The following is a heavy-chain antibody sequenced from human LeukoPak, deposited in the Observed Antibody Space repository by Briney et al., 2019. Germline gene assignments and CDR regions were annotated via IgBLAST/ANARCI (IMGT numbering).Heavy chain of an antibody. CDR2: IKQDGSEK. Sequence: PGGSLRLSCAASGFTFSSYWMSWVRQAPGKGLEWVANIKQDGSEKYYVDSVKGRFTISRDNAKNSLYLQMNSLRAEDTAVYYCAREGYTRGVYYYYYMDVWGKGTTVTVSS. J-gene: IGHJ6*03. CDR1: GFTFSSYW. CDR3: AREGYTRGVYYYYYMDV. V-gene: IGHV3-7*01. D-gene: IGHD1-1*01.